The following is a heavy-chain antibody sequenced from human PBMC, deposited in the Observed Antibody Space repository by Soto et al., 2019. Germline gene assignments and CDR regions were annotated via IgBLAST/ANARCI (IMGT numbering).Heavy chain of an antibody. CDR3: ARDILSGGAYPDS. V-gene: IGHV3-21*01. J-gene: IGHJ5*01. CDR2: ISSGSSYI. D-gene: IGHD3-10*01. CDR1: GVTFSTYT. Sequence: GGSLRLSCAAPGVTFSTYTMNWVRQAPGKGLEWISSISSGSSYIYYAGSVKGRFTISRDNAKNSLFLQMNSLRADDTAVYYCARDILSGGAYPDSWGQGTKVTGPS.